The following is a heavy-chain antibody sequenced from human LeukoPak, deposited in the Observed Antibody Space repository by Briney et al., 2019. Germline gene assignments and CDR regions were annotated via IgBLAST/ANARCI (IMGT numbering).Heavy chain of an antibody. CDR3: AKDQGGSSWRFFDY. J-gene: IGHJ4*02. Sequence: GGSLRLSCAASGFTFSNFGMHWVRQAPGKGLEWVAVISFDGGITYYSDSVKGRFTISRDNSKNTLYLQMNSLRAEDTAVYYCAKDQGGSSWRFFDYWGQGTLVTVSS. V-gene: IGHV3-30*18. D-gene: IGHD6-13*01. CDR1: GFTFSNFG. CDR2: ISFDGGIT.